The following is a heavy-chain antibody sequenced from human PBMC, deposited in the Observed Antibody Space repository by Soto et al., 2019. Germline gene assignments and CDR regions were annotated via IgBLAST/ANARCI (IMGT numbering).Heavy chain of an antibody. Sequence: SETLSLTCSVSGGSISRYYWTCIRQPPGRGLEWFVNIYSSGTTNYNPSLKSRVTISIDTSKNQVSLKLNAVTAADTAVYFCAREYYDFWSVTFSYYGMDVWGQGITVTVSS. CDR2: IYSSGTT. J-gene: IGHJ6*02. V-gene: IGHV4-59*01. CDR3: AREYYDFWSVTFSYYGMDV. CDR1: GGSISRYY. D-gene: IGHD3-3*01.